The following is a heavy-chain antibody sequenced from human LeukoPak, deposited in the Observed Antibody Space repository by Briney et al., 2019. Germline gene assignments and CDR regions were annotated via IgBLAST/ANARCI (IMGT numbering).Heavy chain of an antibody. D-gene: IGHD6-13*01. J-gene: IGHJ1*01. CDR2: INPNSGGT. CDR3: ARGVRIAAAGTTDFQH. V-gene: IGHV1-2*02. Sequence: ASVKVSCKASGYTFTVYYMHWVRQAPGQGLEWIGWINPNSGGTNYAQKFQGRVTMTRDTSISTAYMELSRLRSDDTAVYYCARGVRIAAAGTTDFQHWGQGTLVTVSS. CDR1: GYTFTVYY.